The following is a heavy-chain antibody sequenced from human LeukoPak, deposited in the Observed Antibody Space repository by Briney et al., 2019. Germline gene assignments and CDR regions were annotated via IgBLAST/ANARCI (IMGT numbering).Heavy chain of an antibody. CDR2: ISSSGSTI. CDR3: ARDRIAVASWQRYWYFDL. D-gene: IGHD6-19*01. V-gene: IGHV3-11*01. CDR1: GFTFSDYY. Sequence: PGGSLRLSCAASGFTFSDYYMSWIRQAPGKGLEWVSYISSSGSTIYYADSVKGRFTISRDNAKNSLYLQMNSLRAEDTAVYYCARDRIAVASWQRYWYFDLWGRGTLVTVSS. J-gene: IGHJ2*01.